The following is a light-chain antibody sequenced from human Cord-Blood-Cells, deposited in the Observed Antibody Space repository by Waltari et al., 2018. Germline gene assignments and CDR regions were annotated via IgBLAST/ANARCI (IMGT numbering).Light chain of an antibody. CDR2: GAS. V-gene: IGKV3-15*01. CDR3: QQYNNWYT. Sequence: EIVMTQSPATLSVSPGERANLSCRASQSVSSNLAWYQQKPGQAPRLLIDGASTRATGIPAMFSGSGSGTEFTLTISSLQSEDFAVYYCQQYNNWYTFGQGTKLEIK. J-gene: IGKJ2*01. CDR1: QSVSSN.